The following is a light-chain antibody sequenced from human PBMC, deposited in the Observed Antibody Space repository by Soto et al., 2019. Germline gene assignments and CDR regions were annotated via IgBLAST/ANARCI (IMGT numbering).Light chain of an antibody. CDR2: AAS. V-gene: IGKV1-9*01. CDR3: QQRADWPIT. CDR1: QAISSY. Sequence: DIQLTQAPSFLSASAGDRVSITCRASQAISSYLAWYQQKPGRAPKLLIYAASTLQSGVPSRFSGSGSGTDFTLTISSLEPEDFALYYCQQRADWPITFGPGTKVDI. J-gene: IGKJ3*01.